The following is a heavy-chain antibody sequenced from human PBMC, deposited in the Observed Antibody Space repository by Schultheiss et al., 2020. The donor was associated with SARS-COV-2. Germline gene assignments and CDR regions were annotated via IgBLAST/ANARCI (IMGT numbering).Heavy chain of an antibody. J-gene: IGHJ5*02. CDR2: ISSSGSTI. D-gene: IGHD5-18*01. CDR1: GFTFSDYY. CDR3: VKDEYNYGANWFDP. Sequence: GESLKISCAASGFTFSDYYMSWIRQAPGKGLEWVSYISSSGSTIYYADSVKGRFTISRDNSKNTLYLQMNSLRAEDTAVYYCVKDEYNYGANWFDPWGQGTLVTVSS. V-gene: IGHV3-11*04.